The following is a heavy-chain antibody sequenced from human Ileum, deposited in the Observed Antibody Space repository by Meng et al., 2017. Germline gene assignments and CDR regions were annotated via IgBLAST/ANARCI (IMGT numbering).Heavy chain of an antibody. D-gene: IGHD1-1*01. J-gene: IGHJ4*02. CDR2: INGDGTIT. CDR1: GFTFSNYW. V-gene: IGHV3-74*01. CDR3: ASGTLPWN. Sequence: EVQLVESGGGLVQPGGSLRLSCAASGFTFSNYWMHWVRQAPGKGLVWVSRINGDGTITSYADSVKGRFTISRDNAKNTLYLQMNSLRAEDTAVYHCASGTLPWNRGQGTLVTVAS.